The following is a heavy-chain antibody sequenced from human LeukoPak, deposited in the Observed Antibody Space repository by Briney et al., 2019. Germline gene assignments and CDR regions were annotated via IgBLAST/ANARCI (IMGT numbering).Heavy chain of an antibody. J-gene: IGHJ4*02. Sequence: SVKVSCKASVGTFRSFAISWVRQAPGQGLEWMGGIIPIFRIANYAQKFQGRVTITADESTSTAYMELSSLRSEDTAVYYCARALRYYSDSSGYAFDYWGQGTLVTVSS. CDR1: VGTFRSFA. D-gene: IGHD3-22*01. CDR2: IIPIFRIA. CDR3: ARALRYYSDSSGYAFDY. V-gene: IGHV1-69*01.